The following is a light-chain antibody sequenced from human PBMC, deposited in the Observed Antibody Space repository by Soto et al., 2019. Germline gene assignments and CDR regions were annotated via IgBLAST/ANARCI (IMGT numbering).Light chain of an antibody. CDR2: EGI. CDR3: CSYVGATTYV. J-gene: IGLJ1*01. Sequence: QSVLTQPASVSGSPGQSITISCTGTSSTVGGFNVVSWYQQHPGKAHKVIIYEGIKRPSGVSNRFSGSNSGSTASLTISGLQAEDEADYYCCSYVGATTYVFGTGTKVTVL. V-gene: IGLV2-23*01. CDR1: SSTVGGFNV.